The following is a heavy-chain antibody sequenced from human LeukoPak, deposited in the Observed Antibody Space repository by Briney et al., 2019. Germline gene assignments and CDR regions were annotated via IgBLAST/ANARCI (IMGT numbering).Heavy chain of an antibody. CDR3: AKDHNRYSSSWSPFDY. CDR2: ISYDGSNK. J-gene: IGHJ4*02. CDR1: GFTFSSYA. D-gene: IGHD6-13*01. V-gene: IGHV3-30-3*01. Sequence: GGSLRLSCAASGFTFSSYAMHWVRQAPGKGLEWVAVISYDGSNKYYADSVKGRFTISRDNSKNTLYLQMNSLRAEDTAVYYCAKDHNRYSSSWSPFDYWGQGALVTVSS.